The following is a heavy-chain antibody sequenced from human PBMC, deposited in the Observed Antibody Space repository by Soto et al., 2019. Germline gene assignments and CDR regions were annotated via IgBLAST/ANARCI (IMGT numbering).Heavy chain of an antibody. Sequence: SVKVSCKASGGTFSSYAISWVLQAPGQGLEWMGGIIPIFGTANYAQKFQGRVTITADESTSTAYMELSSLRSEDTAVYYCARVPDVDTAMVYYFDYWGQGTLVTVSS. D-gene: IGHD5-18*01. CDR1: GGTFSSYA. V-gene: IGHV1-69*13. CDR3: ARVPDVDTAMVYYFDY. CDR2: IIPIFGTA. J-gene: IGHJ4*02.